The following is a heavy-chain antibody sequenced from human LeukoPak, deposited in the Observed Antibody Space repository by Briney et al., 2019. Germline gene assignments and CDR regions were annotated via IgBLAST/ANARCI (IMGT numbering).Heavy chain of an antibody. D-gene: IGHD3-22*01. CDR1: GFSFRNYA. V-gene: IGHV3-23*01. CDR2: ITGSGGAS. Sequence: GGSLRLSCVASGFSFRNYAMSWVRQAPGKGLEWVSGITGSGGASYYADSVKGRFIISRDNSKNTLYLQMNSLRAEDTAVYYCAKDLSQIYYYDTSYWGQGTLVTVSS. CDR3: AKDLSQIYYYDTSY. J-gene: IGHJ4*02.